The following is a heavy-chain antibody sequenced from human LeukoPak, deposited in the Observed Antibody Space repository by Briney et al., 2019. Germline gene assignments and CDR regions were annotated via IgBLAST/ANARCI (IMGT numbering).Heavy chain of an antibody. J-gene: IGHJ4*02. V-gene: IGHV3-23*01. CDR3: AKGTYYYDSSGYYGGYYFDY. Sequence: GGSLRLSCAASGFTLSRYGMSWVRQAPGKGLEWVSTIIGSGGSTYYADSVKGRFTISRVNSKNTLYLQMNSLRAEDTAVYYCAKGTYYYDSSGYYGGYYFDYWGQGTLVTVSS. CDR1: GFTLSRYG. D-gene: IGHD3-22*01. CDR2: IIGSGGST.